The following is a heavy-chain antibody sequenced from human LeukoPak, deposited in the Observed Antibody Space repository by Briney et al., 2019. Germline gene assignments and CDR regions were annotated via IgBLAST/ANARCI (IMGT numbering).Heavy chain of an antibody. J-gene: IGHJ4*02. V-gene: IGHV3-9*01. CDR3: AKDIGMATIIVGFDY. Sequence: GGSLRLSCAASGFTFDDYAMHWVRQAPGKGLEWVSGASWNSGSIAYADSVKGRFTISRDNAKNSLYLQMNSLRAEDTALYYCAKDIGMATIIVGFDYWGQGTLVTVSS. D-gene: IGHD5-24*01. CDR2: ASWNSGSI. CDR1: GFTFDDYA.